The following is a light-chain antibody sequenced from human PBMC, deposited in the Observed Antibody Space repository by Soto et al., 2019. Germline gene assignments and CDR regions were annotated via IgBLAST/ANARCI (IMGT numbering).Light chain of an antibody. J-gene: IGKJ2*01. CDR3: QQRSNWYT. Sequence: EIVLTQSPATLSLSPGERATLSYRASQSVSSYLACYQQKPGQAPRLLIYDASNRATGIPARFSGSGSGTDFTLTISSLEPEDFAVYYCQQRSNWYTFGQGTKLEIK. CDR1: QSVSSY. CDR2: DAS. V-gene: IGKV3-11*01.